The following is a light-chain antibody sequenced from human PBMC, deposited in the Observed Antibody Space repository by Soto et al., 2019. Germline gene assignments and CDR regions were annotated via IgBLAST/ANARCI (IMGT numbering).Light chain of an antibody. Sequence: QSALTQPASVSGSPGQSITISCTGTSSDVGSYNLVSWYQQLPGKAPILIIYEVNERPSGISNRFSGSKSGNTASLTISGLQGEDEADYYCCSYAGSSIVVFGGGTKVTVL. J-gene: IGLJ2*01. CDR3: CSYAGSSIVV. CDR1: SSDVGSYNL. V-gene: IGLV2-23*02. CDR2: EVN.